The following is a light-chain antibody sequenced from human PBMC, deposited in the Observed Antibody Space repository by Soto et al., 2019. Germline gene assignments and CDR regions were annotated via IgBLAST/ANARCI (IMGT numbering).Light chain of an antibody. CDR1: SSNIGRNS. V-gene: IGLV1-44*01. Sequence: QSVLTQAPSVSGTPGPRVTITCSGSSSNIGRNSVNWYQHLPGTAAKLLTHGNNHRPSGVPDRFSGSKSGTSASLAISGHQPEDEADYCCAAWDDSLNEYVFGDGSKVTGL. CDR3: AAWDDSLNEYV. J-gene: IGLJ1*01. CDR2: GNN.